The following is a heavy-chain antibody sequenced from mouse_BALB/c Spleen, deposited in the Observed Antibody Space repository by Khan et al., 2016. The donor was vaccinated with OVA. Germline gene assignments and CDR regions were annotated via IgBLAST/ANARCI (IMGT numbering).Heavy chain of an antibody. Sequence: EVQLQQSRAEFLKPGASVKLSCTSSGFNIKDTYMHWVKQRPEQGLEWIGRIDPANGDTKYDPKFQDKATITADTSSNTAYLQLSSLTSEDTAVYYCATRYGNPFAYWGQGTLVTVSA. CDR1: GFNIKDTY. CDR2: IDPANGDT. J-gene: IGHJ3*01. D-gene: IGHD2-1*01. CDR3: ATRYGNPFAY. V-gene: IGHV14-3*02.